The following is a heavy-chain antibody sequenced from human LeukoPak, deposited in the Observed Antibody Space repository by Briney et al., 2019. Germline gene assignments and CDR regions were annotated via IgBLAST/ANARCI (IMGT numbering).Heavy chain of an antibody. Sequence: PGGSLRLSCAASGLTFSNSAMSWVPQAPGKGLEWVSAISDSGGTYYADSVKGRFTISRDISKNTLYLQMNSLRAEDTAVYYCAKLEYLAGGQGTLVTVSS. CDR1: GLTFSNSA. V-gene: IGHV3-23*01. CDR2: ISDSGGT. D-gene: IGHD3-3*01. CDR3: AKLEYLA. J-gene: IGHJ4*02.